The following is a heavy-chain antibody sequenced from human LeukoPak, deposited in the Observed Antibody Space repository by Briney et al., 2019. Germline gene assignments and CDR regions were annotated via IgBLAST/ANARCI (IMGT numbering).Heavy chain of an antibody. J-gene: IGHJ3*02. CDR2: IKQDGSEK. D-gene: IGHD2-2*01. CDR1: GFTFSNYW. CDR3: ARVGDDGVVVPAYTAFDI. Sequence: PGGSLRLSCAASGFTFSNYWMSWVRQAPGKGLEWVANIKQDGSEKYYVDSVKGRFTISRDNAKNSLYLQMSSLRAEDTAVYYCARVGDDGVVVPAYTAFDIWGQGTMVTVSS. V-gene: IGHV3-7*01.